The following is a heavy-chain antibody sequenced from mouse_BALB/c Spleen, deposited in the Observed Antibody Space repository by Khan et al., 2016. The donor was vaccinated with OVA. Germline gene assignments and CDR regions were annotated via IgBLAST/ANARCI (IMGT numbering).Heavy chain of an antibody. D-gene: IGHD2-14*01. J-gene: IGHJ3*01. CDR3: ARSTYRYAFAY. V-gene: IGHV3-8*02. CDR1: GYSITSCY. CDR2: MIYNGYT. Sequence: EVQLQESGPSLVKPSQTLSLTCSVTGYSITSCYWSWIRKSPGNKLEYMGYMIYNGYTNYNPPLKSRIAITRHTSKNQYYFQLNSVPTDDTATYDSARSTYRYAFAYWGQGTLVTVSA.